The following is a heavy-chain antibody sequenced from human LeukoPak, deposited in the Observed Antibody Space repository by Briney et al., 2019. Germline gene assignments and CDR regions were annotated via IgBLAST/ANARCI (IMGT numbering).Heavy chain of an antibody. Sequence: SETLSLTCTVSGASISSGSHYYHWIRQHPGKGLEWIGYIHYTGGTSYNQSLKSRVTMSMETSMNQLSLKLSSLTAADTAVYYCAASSGVTLGRFWGQGTLVTVSS. CDR2: IHYTGGT. V-gene: IGHV4-31*03. CDR3: AASSGVTLGRF. J-gene: IGHJ4*02. CDR1: GASISSGSHY. D-gene: IGHD4/OR15-4a*01.